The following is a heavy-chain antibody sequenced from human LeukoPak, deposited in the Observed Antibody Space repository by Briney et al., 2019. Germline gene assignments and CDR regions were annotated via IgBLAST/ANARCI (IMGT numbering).Heavy chain of an antibody. V-gene: IGHV4-34*01. CDR3: ARLPNYYGSGRPYPLFDY. CDR2: INHSGST. Sequence: SETLSLTCAVYGGSFSGYYWSWIRQPPGKGLEWIGEINHSGSTNYNPSLKSRVTISVDTSKNQFSLKLSSVTAADTAVYYCARLPNYYGSGRPYPLFDYWGQGTLVTVSS. J-gene: IGHJ4*02. CDR1: GGSFSGYY. D-gene: IGHD3-10*01.